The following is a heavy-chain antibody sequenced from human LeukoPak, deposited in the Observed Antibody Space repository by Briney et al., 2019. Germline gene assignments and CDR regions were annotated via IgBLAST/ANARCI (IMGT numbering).Heavy chain of an antibody. J-gene: IGHJ4*02. D-gene: IGHD3-16*01. CDR1: GYSINSFYY. V-gene: IGHV4-38-2*01. CDR2: ISHRGSI. CDR3: ARGAVKIRGGWYFDY. Sequence: SETLSLTCAVSGYSINSFYYWGWTRQPPGKGLEWIASISHRGSIYYNLSLKSRVTISVDTSKNQFSLKLSSVTAADTAVYYCARGAVKIRGGWYFDYWGQGTLVTVSS.